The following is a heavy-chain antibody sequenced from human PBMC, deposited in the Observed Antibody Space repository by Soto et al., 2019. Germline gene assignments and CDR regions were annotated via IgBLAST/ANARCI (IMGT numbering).Heavy chain of an antibody. CDR2: ITWNSGTI. D-gene: IGHD3-3*01. V-gene: IGHV3-9*01. CDR3: TKSWRLYYMDV. Sequence: EVQLVESEGGLVQPGRSLRLSCAASGFTFDDYAMHWVRQAPGRGQEWVSRITWNSGTIDYADSVKGRFTISRDNAKNSLNLQMNSLRAEDTALYYCTKSWRLYYMDVWGKGTTVTVSS. J-gene: IGHJ6*03. CDR1: GFTFDDYA.